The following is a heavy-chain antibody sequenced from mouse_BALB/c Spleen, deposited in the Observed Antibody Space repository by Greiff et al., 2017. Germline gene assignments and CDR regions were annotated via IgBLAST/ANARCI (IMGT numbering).Heavy chain of an antibody. J-gene: IGHJ4*01. CDR2: IDPANGNT. CDR1: GFNIKDTY. D-gene: IGHD2-14*01. Sequence: VQLQQSGAELVKPGASVKLSCTASGFNIKDTYMHWVKQRPEQGLEWIGRIDPANGNTNYDPKFQGKATITADTSSNTAYLQLSSLTSEDTAVYYCDRILNLYRYGERGDYAMDYWGQGTSVTVSA. CDR3: DRILNLYRYGERGDYAMDY. V-gene: IGHV14-3*02.